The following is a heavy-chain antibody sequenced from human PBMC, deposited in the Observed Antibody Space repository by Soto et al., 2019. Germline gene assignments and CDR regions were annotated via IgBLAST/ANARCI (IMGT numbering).Heavy chain of an antibody. Sequence: PGGPLRLSCTASGFKFVNYVRYWVRQAPGKGLEYVSAISRNGGSTYYSNSVKGRFTISRDNSKNTLYFQMDSLRTDDMAVYYCARDLSTDRISVAVCWGQGTLVTVSS. CDR1: GFKFVNYV. D-gene: IGHD6-19*01. CDR2: ISRNGGST. V-gene: IGHV3-64*01. CDR3: ARDLSTDRISVAVC. J-gene: IGHJ4*02.